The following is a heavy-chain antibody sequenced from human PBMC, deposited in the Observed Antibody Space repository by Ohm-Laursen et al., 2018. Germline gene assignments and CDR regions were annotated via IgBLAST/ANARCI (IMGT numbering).Heavy chain of an antibody. CDR1: GFTFSSHA. Sequence: SLRLSCAASGFTFSSHAMHWVRQAPGKGLEWVAVIWYDGSNKYYADSVKGRFTISRDNFQNTLYLQMNSLRVEDTALYYCARDQNGDYYFDYWGQGTLVTVSS. J-gene: IGHJ4*02. CDR2: IWYDGSNK. CDR3: ARDQNGDYYFDY. V-gene: IGHV3-33*01. D-gene: IGHD4-17*01.